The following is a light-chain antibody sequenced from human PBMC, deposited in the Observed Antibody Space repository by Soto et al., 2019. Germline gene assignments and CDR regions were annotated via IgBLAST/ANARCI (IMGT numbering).Light chain of an antibody. CDR2: DAS. CDR3: QQYGSSPLWT. J-gene: IGKJ1*01. CDR1: QGISSW. V-gene: IGKV1-12*01. Sequence: DIQMTQSPSSVSASVGDRVTITCRASQGISSWLAWYQQKPGKAPKLLIHDASSRATGIPDRFSGSGSGTDFTLTISRLEPEDFAVYYCQQYGSSPLWTFGQGTKVDI.